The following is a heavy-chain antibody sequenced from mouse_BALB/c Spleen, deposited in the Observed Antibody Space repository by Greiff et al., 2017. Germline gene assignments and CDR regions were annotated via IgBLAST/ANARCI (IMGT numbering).Heavy chain of an antibody. J-gene: IGHJ4*01. CDR3: ARNGLRRIEAMDY. Sequence: VQLKESGPGLVKPSQSLSLTCTVTGYSITSDYAWNWIRQFPGNKLEWMGYISYSGSTSYNPSLKSRISITRDTSKIQFFLQLNSVTTEDTATYYCARNGLRRIEAMDYWGQGTSVTVSS. CDR2: ISYSGST. CDR1: GYSITSDYA. D-gene: IGHD2-4*01. V-gene: IGHV3-2*02.